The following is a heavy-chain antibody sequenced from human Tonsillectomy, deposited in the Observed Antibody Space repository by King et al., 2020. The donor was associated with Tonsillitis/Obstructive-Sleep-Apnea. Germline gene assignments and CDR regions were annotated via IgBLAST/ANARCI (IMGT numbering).Heavy chain of an antibody. Sequence: VQLVQSGAEVKKPGASVKVSCKASGYTFTRNCIHWVRRAPGQGLEWMGIINPSDSITTYAQKFQGRVTMTRDTSTSTVNMELSSLTSEDTAVYYCVRDDKDGRHLDYWGQGSLVTVSS. D-gene: IGHD2-15*01. CDR1: GYTFTRNC. CDR3: VRDDKDGRHLDY. CDR2: INPSDSIT. V-gene: IGHV1-46*01. J-gene: IGHJ4*02.